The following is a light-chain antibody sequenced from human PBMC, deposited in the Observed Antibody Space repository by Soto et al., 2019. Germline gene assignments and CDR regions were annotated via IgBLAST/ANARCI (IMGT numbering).Light chain of an antibody. CDR2: EVS. CDR1: SSDVGGYNY. CDR3: SSYTSSRAYV. J-gene: IGLJ1*01. Sequence: QSVLTQPASVSVSPGQAITTSCTGTSSDVGGYNYVSWYQQQSGKAPKLMIHEVSNRPSGVSNRFSGSKSGNTAALTISGLQAEDEADYYCSSYTSSRAYVFGIGTKVTVL. V-gene: IGLV2-14*01.